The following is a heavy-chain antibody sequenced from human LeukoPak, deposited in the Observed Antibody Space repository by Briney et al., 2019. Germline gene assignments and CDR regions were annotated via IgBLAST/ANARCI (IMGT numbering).Heavy chain of an antibody. Sequence: GGSLRLSCAASGFTFSSYGMHWVRQAPGKGLEWVAVIWYDGSNKYYADSVKGRFTISRDNGQNSLYLQMNNLRAEDTAVYYCARREPQGCSGTSCFAGPVGHWGQGTLVTVSS. J-gene: IGHJ4*02. V-gene: IGHV3-33*01. CDR1: GFTFSSYG. D-gene: IGHD2-2*01. CDR2: IWYDGSNK. CDR3: ARREPQGCSGTSCFAGPVGH.